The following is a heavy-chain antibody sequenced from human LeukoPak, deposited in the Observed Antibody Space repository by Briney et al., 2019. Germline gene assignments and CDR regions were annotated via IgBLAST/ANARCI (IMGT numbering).Heavy chain of an antibody. CDR1: GFTVSSNY. V-gene: IGHV3-53*01. Sequence: GGSLRLSCTASGFTVSSNYMSWVRQAPGKGLEWVSVIYSGGSTYYADSVKGRFTISRDNSKNTLYLQMNSLRAEDTAVYYCARALAVASYFDSWGQGTLVTVSS. D-gene: IGHD6-19*01. CDR3: ARALAVASYFDS. CDR2: IYSGGST. J-gene: IGHJ4*02.